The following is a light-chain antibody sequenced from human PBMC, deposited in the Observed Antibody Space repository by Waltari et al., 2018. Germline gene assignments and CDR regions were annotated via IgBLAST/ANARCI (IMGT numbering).Light chain of an antibody. CDR2: DAS. J-gene: IGKJ4*01. CDR3: QERSNWPPLLP. V-gene: IGKV3-11*01. Sequence: EIVLTQSPATLSLSPGERATLSCRASKSVSIYLACYQQKPGQAPRLLMYDASNRATGIPARFSGSVSGTDFTVTISSLEPEDFAVYECQERSNWPPLLPFGGGTKVAIK. CDR1: KSVSIY.